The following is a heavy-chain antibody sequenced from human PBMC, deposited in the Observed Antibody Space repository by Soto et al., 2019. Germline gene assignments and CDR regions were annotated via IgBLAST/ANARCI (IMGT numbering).Heavy chain of an antibody. CDR1: GFTFSSYA. Sequence: SLRLSCAASGFTFSSYAMHWVRQAPGKGLEWVAVISYDGSNKYYADSVKGRFTISRDNSKNTLYLQMNSLRAEDTAVYYCARDGIAVAGLSGDYWGQGTLVTVSS. V-gene: IGHV3-30-3*01. D-gene: IGHD6-19*01. J-gene: IGHJ4*02. CDR2: ISYDGSNK. CDR3: ARDGIAVAGLSGDY.